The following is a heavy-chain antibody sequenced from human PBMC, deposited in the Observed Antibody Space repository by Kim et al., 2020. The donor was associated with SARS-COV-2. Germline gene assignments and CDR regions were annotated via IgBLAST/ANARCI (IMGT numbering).Heavy chain of an antibody. CDR2: MNPNSGNT. CDR3: ARGVYYYDSSGYYYVVLGAPAFDY. D-gene: IGHD3-22*01. CDR1: GYTFTSYD. J-gene: IGHJ4*02. Sequence: ASVKVSCKASGYTFTSYDINWVRQATGQGLEWMGWMNPNSGNTGYAQKFQGRVTMTRNTSISTAYMELSGLRSEDTAVYYCARGVYYYDSSGYYYVVLGAPAFDYWGQGTLVTVSS. V-gene: IGHV1-8*01.